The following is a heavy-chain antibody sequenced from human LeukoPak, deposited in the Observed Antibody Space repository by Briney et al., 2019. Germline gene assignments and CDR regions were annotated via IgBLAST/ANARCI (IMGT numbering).Heavy chain of an antibody. Sequence: GGSLRLSCAASGFTFGSYAMNWVRQAPGKGLEWVSSISSGSSFIYYADSVKGRFTISRDNAKNSLYLQMNSLRAEDTAIYYCARDQGGEGWFDHWGQGTLVTVSS. CDR2: ISSGSSFI. J-gene: IGHJ5*02. V-gene: IGHV3-21*01. D-gene: IGHD3-16*01. CDR3: ARDQGGEGWFDH. CDR1: GFTFGSYA.